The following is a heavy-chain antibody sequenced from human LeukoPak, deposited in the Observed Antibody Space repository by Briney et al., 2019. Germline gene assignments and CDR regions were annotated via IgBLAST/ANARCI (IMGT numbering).Heavy chain of an antibody. V-gene: IGHV1-8*01. CDR3: ARVAIPAAIRRYYYYYMDV. Sequence: GASVKVSCKASGYTFTSYDINWVRQATGQGLEWMGWMNPNSGNTGYAQKFQGRVTITRNTSISTAYMELSSLRSEDTAVYYCARVAIPAAIRRYYYYYMDVWGKGTTVTVSS. D-gene: IGHD2-2*02. CDR1: GYTFTSYD. CDR2: MNPNSGNT. J-gene: IGHJ6*03.